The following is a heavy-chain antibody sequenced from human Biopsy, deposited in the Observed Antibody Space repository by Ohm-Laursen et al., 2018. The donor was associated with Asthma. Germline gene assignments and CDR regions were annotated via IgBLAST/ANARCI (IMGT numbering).Heavy chain of an antibody. Sequence: TQTLTLTYSFSGFSLSSSGANVNWIRQLPGKALEWLARIDWEEDKFYSTSLRTRLTISKGSSEDQVVLTMTNMGPVDTATYYCTRHNDYWGPGILVTVSS. J-gene: IGHJ4*02. CDR3: TRHNDY. D-gene: IGHD1-14*01. CDR2: IDWEEDK. V-gene: IGHV2-70*04. CDR1: GFSLSSSGAN.